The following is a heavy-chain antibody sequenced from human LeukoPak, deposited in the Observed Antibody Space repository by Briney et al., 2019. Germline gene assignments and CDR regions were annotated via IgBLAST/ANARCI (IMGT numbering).Heavy chain of an antibody. Sequence: SETLSLTCAVYGGSFSDYYWSWIRQPPGKGLEWIGEINHSGSTNYNPSLKSRVTISVDTSKNQFSLKLSSVTAADTAVYYCARGSVTTGNYWGQGTLVTVSS. CDR2: INHSGST. V-gene: IGHV4-34*01. CDR1: GGSFSDYY. J-gene: IGHJ4*02. CDR3: ARGSVTTGNY. D-gene: IGHD4-17*01.